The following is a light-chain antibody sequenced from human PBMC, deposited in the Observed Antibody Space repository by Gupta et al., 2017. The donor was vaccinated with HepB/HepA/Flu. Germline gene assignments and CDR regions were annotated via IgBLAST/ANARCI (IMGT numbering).Light chain of an antibody. CDR3: QQYTYSPT. Sequence: EIVLTQSPGTLSLSPGERATLSCRASQSVSSSYLAWYQLKSGQSPRILIYGVSRRATGIPDRFSGGGSGTDFILTSSSLETEDFELYYSQQYTYSPTFGKETNLE. J-gene: IGKJ2*01. CDR1: QSVSSSY. V-gene: IGKV3-20*01. CDR2: GVS.